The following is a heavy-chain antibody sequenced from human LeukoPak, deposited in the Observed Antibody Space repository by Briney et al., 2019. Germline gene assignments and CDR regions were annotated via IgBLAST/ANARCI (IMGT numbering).Heavy chain of an antibody. D-gene: IGHD3-9*01. J-gene: IGHJ3*02. V-gene: IGHV4-34*01. CDR1: GGSFSGYY. CDR3: ARAPQYDILTGYAFDI. Sequence: SETLSLTCAVYGGSFSGYYWSWIRQPPGKGLEWIGEINHSGSTDYNPSLKSRVTISVDTSKNQFSLKLSSVTAADTAVYYCARAPQYDILTGYAFDIWGQGTMVTVSS. CDR2: INHSGST.